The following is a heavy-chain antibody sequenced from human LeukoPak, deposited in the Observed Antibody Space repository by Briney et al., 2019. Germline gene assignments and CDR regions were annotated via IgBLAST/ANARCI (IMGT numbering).Heavy chain of an antibody. V-gene: IGHV4-59*01. CDR1: GGSISRYY. Sequence: PSETLSLTCTVSGGSISRYYWSWIRQPPGKGLEWIGYIYYSGSTNYNPSLKSRVTISVDTSKNQFSLKLSSVTAADTAVYYCARIDCSSTSCYTPYYYFYYMDVWRKGTTVTVSS. D-gene: IGHD2-2*02. J-gene: IGHJ6*03. CDR2: IYYSGST. CDR3: ARIDCSSTSCYTPYYYFYYMDV.